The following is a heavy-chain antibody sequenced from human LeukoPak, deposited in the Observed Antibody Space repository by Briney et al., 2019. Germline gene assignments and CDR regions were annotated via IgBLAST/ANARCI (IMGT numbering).Heavy chain of an antibody. J-gene: IGHJ5*02. D-gene: IGHD2-2*01. V-gene: IGHV1-24*01. CDR2: FDPEDGET. Sequence: GASVTVSCTVSGYTLTELSMHWVRQAPGKGLEWMGGFDPEDGETIYAQKFQGRVTMTEDTSTDTAYMELSSLRSEDTAVYYCATRVPAALDKHYNWFDPWGQGTLVTVSS. CDR1: GYTLTELS. CDR3: ATRVPAALDKHYNWFDP.